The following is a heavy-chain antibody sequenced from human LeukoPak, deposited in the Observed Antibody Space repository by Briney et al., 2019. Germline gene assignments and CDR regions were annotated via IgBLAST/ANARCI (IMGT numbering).Heavy chain of an antibody. Sequence: SVKVSCKASGGTFSSYAISWVRQASGQGLEWMGRIIPILGIANYAQKFQGRVTITADKSTSTAYMELSSLRSEDTAVYYCARDYVLWFGELFSNGMDVWGQGTTVTVSS. J-gene: IGHJ6*02. V-gene: IGHV1-69*04. CDR1: GGTFSSYA. D-gene: IGHD3-10*01. CDR2: IIPILGIA. CDR3: ARDYVLWFGELFSNGMDV.